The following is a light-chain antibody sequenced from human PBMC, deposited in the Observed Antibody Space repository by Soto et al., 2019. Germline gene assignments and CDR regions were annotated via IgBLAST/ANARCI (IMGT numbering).Light chain of an antibody. V-gene: IGLV2-11*01. CDR2: DVS. CDR1: SSDVGGYNY. Sequence: QSVLTQPRSVSGSPGQSVTISCTGTSSDVGGYNYVSWYQQHPGKAPKPMIYDVSKRPSGVPDRFSGSKSGNTASLTIPGLQAEDEADYYCCSYAGSYTFYVFGTGTKVTVL. CDR3: CSYAGSYTFYV. J-gene: IGLJ1*01.